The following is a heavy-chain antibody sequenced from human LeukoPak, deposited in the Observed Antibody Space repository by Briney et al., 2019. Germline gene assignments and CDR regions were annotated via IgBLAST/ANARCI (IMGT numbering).Heavy chain of an antibody. V-gene: IGHV3-20*04. CDR2: INWNGGST. Sequence: GGSLRLSCAASGFTFDDYGMSWVRQAPGKGLEWVSGINWNGGSTGYADSGKGRFTISRDNAKNSLYLQMNSLRAEDTALYYCARSWAAAGLYYFDYWGQGTLVTVSS. CDR1: GFTFDDYG. D-gene: IGHD6-13*01. CDR3: ARSWAAAGLYYFDY. J-gene: IGHJ4*02.